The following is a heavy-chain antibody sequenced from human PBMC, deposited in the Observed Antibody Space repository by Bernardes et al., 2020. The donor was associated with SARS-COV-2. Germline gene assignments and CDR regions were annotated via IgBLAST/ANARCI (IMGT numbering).Heavy chain of an antibody. D-gene: IGHD4-17*01. J-gene: IGHJ4*02. V-gene: IGHV3-23*01. Sequence: GGSLRLSCAASGFTFSTYSMTWVRRAPGKGLQWVSSINSGGLSTYYVDSVKGRFSISRDNSKNTVYLQMNSLSVEDTAIYFCARVAASGDYARDYWGQGTPVTVSS. CDR3: ARVAASGDYARDY. CDR2: INSGGLST. CDR1: GFTFSTYS.